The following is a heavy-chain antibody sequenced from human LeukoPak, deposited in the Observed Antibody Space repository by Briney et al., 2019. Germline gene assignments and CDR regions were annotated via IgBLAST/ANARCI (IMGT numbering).Heavy chain of an antibody. D-gene: IGHD5-18*01. J-gene: IGHJ4*02. CDR3: ARCKLAGSYGYYFDY. Sequence: PSETLSLTCTVSDASISGYYWSWIRQPPGKGLEWIGYIYYSGSTNYNPSLKSRVTISVDTSKNQFSLKLSSVTAADAAVYYCARCKLAGSYGYYFDYWGQGTLVTVSS. CDR1: DASISGYY. V-gene: IGHV4-59*08. CDR2: IYYSGST.